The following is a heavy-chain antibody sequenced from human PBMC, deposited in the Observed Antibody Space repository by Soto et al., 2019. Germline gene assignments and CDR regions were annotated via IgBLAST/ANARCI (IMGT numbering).Heavy chain of an antibody. V-gene: IGHV1-58*01. D-gene: IGHD2-15*01. CDR1: GFRFTSSA. CDR2: IVVGSGNT. Sequence: ASVKVSCTASGFRFTSSAVQWVRQARGQRLEWIGWIVVGSGNTNYAQKFQERVTITRDMSTSTAYMELSSLRSEDTAVYYCAADPGVVVAAISPLYYYYGMDVWGQGTTVTVSS. CDR3: AADPGVVVAAISPLYYYYGMDV. J-gene: IGHJ6*02.